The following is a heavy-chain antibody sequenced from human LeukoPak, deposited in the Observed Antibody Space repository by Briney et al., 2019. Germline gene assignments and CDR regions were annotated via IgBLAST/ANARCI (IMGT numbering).Heavy chain of an antibody. CDR2: IYYSGST. D-gene: IGHD2-2*02. V-gene: IGHV4-39*07. CDR3: ARGTYCSSTSCYTTDAFDI. Sequence: SETLSLTCTVSGGSISSSSYYWGWIRQPPGKGLEWIGSIYYSGSTNYNPSLKSRVTISVDTSKNQFSLKLSSVTAADTAVYYCARGTYCSSTSCYTTDAFDIWGQGTMVTVSS. CDR1: GGSISSSSYY. J-gene: IGHJ3*02.